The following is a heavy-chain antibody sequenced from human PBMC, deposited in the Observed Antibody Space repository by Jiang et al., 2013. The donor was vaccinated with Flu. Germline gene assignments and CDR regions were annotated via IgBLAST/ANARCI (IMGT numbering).Heavy chain of an antibody. J-gene: IGHJ3*02. CDR3: AHSSTVTTTTNTFDI. CDR2: IYWDDDK. Sequence: WLALIYWDDDKRYSPSLKTRLTITKDTSKNQVVLTMTNMDPVDTATYYCAHSSTVTTTTNTFDIWGQGTMVTVSS. D-gene: IGHD4-17*01. V-gene: IGHV2-5*02.